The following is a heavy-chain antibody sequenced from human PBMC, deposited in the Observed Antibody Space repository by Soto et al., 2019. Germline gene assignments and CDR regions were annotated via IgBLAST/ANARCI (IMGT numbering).Heavy chain of an antibody. V-gene: IGHV1-3*01. Sequence: GASVKVSCKASGFTFTNHARQWVRQAPGQRLEWMGWINAGNGHTKYSQNFQGRVTITRDTSASTAYMELSSLISEDAAVYYCARGIWTMTRGAYYFDNWGQGTLVTVSS. CDR1: GFTFTNHA. CDR3: ARGIWTMTRGAYYFDN. J-gene: IGHJ4*02. CDR2: INAGNGHT. D-gene: IGHD3-10*01.